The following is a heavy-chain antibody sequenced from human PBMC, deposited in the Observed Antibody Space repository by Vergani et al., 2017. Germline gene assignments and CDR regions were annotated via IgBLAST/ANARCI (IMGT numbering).Heavy chain of an antibody. CDR3: ARGAGYDSSGYHYDFDY. CDR1: GGSFSGYY. V-gene: IGHV4-34*01. CDR2: INHSGST. J-gene: IGHJ4*02. D-gene: IGHD3-22*01. Sequence: QVQLQQWGAGLLKPSETLSLTCAVYGGSFSGYYWSWIRQPPGKGLEWIGEINHSGSTNYNPSLKSRVTISVDTSKNQVSLELSSVTAADTAVHYCARGAGYDSSGYHYDFDYWGQGTLVTVSS.